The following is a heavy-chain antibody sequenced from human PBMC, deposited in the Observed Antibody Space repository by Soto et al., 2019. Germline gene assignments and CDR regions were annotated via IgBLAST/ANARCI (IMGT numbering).Heavy chain of an antibody. CDR1: GFTVSDNY. D-gene: IGHD3-22*01. Sequence: PGGSLRLSCAAFGFTVSDNYMSWVRQAPGKRLEWVSVIYSSGSTYYADSVKGRFTISRDNSKNTLYLQMNSLRAEDTAVYYCASLGYYDSSGYLDYWGQGTLVTVSS. J-gene: IGHJ4*02. CDR2: IYSSGST. V-gene: IGHV3-66*02. CDR3: ASLGYYDSSGYLDY.